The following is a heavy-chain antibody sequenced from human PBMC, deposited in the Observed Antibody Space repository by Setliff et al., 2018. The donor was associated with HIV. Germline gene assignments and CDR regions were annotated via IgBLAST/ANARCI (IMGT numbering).Heavy chain of an antibody. J-gene: IGHJ2*01. V-gene: IGHV3-11*03. D-gene: IGHD3-22*01. CDR2: IRTTSTHT. CDR1: GFTFGDYF. Sequence: GGSLRLSCAASGFTFGDYFMSWVRQAPGKGLEWFSYIRTTSTHTNYADSVKGRFTISRDNAKNSLYLQMSSLRAEDTAVYYCARYYYDHLGYMSYADWYFDLWGPGTLVTVS. CDR3: ARYYYDHLGYMSYADWYFDL.